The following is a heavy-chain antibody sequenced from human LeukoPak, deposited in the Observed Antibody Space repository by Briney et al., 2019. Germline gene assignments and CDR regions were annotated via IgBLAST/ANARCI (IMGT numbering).Heavy chain of an antibody. CDR2: MYYSGST. CDR1: GGSMSSFY. D-gene: IGHD6-13*01. Sequence: PSETLSLTCTVSGGSMSSFYWSWIRQPPGKGLEWIGYMYYSGSTNYNPSLKSRVTISVNTSKNQFSLKLTSVTAADTAVYYCARDDGYSSSWYAFDLWGQGTMVTVSS. CDR3: ARDDGYSSSWYAFDL. J-gene: IGHJ3*01. V-gene: IGHV4-59*01.